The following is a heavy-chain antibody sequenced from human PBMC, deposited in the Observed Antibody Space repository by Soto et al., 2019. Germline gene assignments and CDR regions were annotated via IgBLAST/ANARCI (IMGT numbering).Heavy chain of an antibody. J-gene: IGHJ6*02. CDR1: GGVVSSSRSS. CDR3: ARLNGYCISTNCHGYCGMDV. D-gene: IGHD2-2*03. V-gene: IGHV4-39*01. Sequence: SETLSLTCSVSGGVVSSSRSSWGWIRQSPGKGLEWIGTMYSSENTYYNPSLLGRVTISVDTSKNEFSLRLSSVTAADTAVYYCARLNGYCISTNCHGYCGMDVWGQGTTVTVS. CDR2: MYSSENT.